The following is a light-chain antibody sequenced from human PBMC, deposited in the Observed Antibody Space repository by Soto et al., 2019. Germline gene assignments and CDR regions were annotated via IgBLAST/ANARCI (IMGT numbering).Light chain of an antibody. CDR2: EVS. CDR3: ISYTGSSTSYV. V-gene: IGLV2-14*01. J-gene: IGLJ1*01. CDR1: SSDVGGYNY. Sequence: QSVLTQPASVSGSPGQSITISCTGTSSDVGGYNYVSWYQQHPGKAPKLMIHEVSNRPSGVSNRFSGSKSGNTASLTISGLQAEDEADYYCISYTGSSTSYVFGTGTKLTVL.